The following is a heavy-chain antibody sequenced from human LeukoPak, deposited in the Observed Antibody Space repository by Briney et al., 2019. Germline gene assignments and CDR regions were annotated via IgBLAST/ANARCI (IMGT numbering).Heavy chain of an antibody. Sequence: SETLSLTCTVSGGSISSYYWSWIRQPPGKGLEWIGYISYSGSTNYNPSLKSRVSISVDTSKNQFSLKLSSVTAADTAVYYCARGYDYGHHLLWGQGTLVTVSS. V-gene: IGHV4-59*01. CDR3: ARGYDYGHHLL. CDR1: GGSISSYY. CDR2: ISYSGST. J-gene: IGHJ4*02. D-gene: IGHD4-17*01.